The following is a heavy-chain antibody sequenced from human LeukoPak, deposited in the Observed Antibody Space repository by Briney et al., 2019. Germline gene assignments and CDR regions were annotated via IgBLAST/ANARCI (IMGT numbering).Heavy chain of an antibody. J-gene: IGHJ4*02. D-gene: IGHD4-17*01. CDR3: AKETPYGDGGGFDY. Sequence: ASVKVSCKASGYTFTSYHMHWVRQAPGQGLEWMGKINLSGGSTTYAQKFQGRVTMTRDTSTSTVYMELSSLRSEDTAVYYCAKETPYGDGGGFDYWGQGTLVTVSS. CDR1: GYTFTSYH. V-gene: IGHV1-46*01. CDR2: INLSGGST.